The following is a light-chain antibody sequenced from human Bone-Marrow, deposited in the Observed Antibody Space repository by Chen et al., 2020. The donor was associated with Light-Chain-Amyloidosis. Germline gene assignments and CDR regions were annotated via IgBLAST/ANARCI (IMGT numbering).Light chain of an antibody. Sequence: QTALTQPASVSRYPGQSITISCTASNIYVGNYNLVSWYQLLPGKAPKLIIYGDFKRPSGVSNRFSGSKSGNTASLTISGLQNEDEAHYHCCAYTGSSTWVFGGGTKLTVL. V-gene: IGLV2-23*01. CDR1: NIYVGNYNL. CDR3: CAYTGSSTWV. J-gene: IGLJ3*02. CDR2: GDF.